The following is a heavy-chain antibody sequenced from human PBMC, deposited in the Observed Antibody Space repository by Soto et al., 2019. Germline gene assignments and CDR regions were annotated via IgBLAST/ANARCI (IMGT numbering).Heavy chain of an antibody. CDR2: IYYSGST. J-gene: IGHJ6*02. V-gene: IGHV4-59*08. CDR1: GGSISSYY. Sequence: PSETLSLTCTVSGGSISSYYWSWIRQPPGKGLEWIGYIYYSGSTNYNPSLKSRVTISVDTSKNQFSLKLSSVTAADTAMYHCVRQGIGPLHGLVDVWGRGTTVNV. D-gene: IGHD3-10*01. CDR3: VRQGIGPLHGLVDV.